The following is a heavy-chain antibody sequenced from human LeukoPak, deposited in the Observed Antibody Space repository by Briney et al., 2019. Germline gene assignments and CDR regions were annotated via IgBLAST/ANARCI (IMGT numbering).Heavy chain of an antibody. J-gene: IGHJ6*03. CDR1: GGSFSGYY. CDR2: INHSGST. CDR3: ARVYYYYYMDV. V-gene: IGHV4-34*01. Sequence: SETLSPTCAVYGGSFSGYYWSWIRQPPGKGLEWIGEINHSGSTNYNPSLKSRVTISVDTSKNQFSLKLSSVTAADTAVYYCARVYYYYYMDVWGKGTTVTVSS.